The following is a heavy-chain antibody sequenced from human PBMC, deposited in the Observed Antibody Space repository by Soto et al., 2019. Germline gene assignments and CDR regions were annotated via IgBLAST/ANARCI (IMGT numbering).Heavy chain of an antibody. CDR2: INAGNGDT. J-gene: IGHJ4*02. CDR3: VRDDMWSGYLSPVDY. Sequence: GASVKVSCKASGFTFTTYSVHWVRQAPGQRLEWMGWINAGNGDTKYSQKSKGRVTITRDTSASTAYLELSSLGSEDAAVYYCVRDDMWSGYLSPVDYWGQGTLVKVSS. D-gene: IGHD3-3*01. V-gene: IGHV1-3*01. CDR1: GFTFTTYS.